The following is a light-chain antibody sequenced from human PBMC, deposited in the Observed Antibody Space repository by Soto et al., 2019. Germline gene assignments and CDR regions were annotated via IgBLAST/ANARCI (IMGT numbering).Light chain of an antibody. CDR3: QQYGSSLFT. CDR1: QTVSNNY. V-gene: IGKV3-20*01. Sequence: ETVLTQSPGSLSLSLGDRATLSCRASQTVSNNYLAWYQQKPGQAPRLLIYGTSNRATGIPDRFSGSGSGTDFTLTISRLEPEDFAVYYCQQYGSSLFTFGQGTRLEIK. CDR2: GTS. J-gene: IGKJ5*01.